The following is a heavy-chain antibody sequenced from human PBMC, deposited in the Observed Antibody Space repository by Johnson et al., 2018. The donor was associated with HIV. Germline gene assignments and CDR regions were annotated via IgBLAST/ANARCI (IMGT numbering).Heavy chain of an antibody. V-gene: IGHV3-30-3*01. CDR3: AREGGIVAAQGDAFDI. Sequence: QVLLVESGGGVVQPGRSLRLSCAASGFTFSSFAMHWVRQAPGKGLEWVAVISSDVSNKYYADSVKGRFTISRDNSKNSLYLQMNSLRAEDTALYYCAREGGIVAAQGDAFDIWGQGTMVTVSS. CDR2: ISSDVSNK. CDR1: GFTFSSFA. D-gene: IGHD1-26*01. J-gene: IGHJ3*02.